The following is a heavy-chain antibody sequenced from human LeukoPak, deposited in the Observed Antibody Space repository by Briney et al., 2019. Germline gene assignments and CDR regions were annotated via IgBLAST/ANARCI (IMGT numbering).Heavy chain of an antibody. Sequence: QSGGSLRLSCAASGFTFSSYEMTWVRQAPGKGLEWVSYISSSDSIIYYADSVKDRFTISRDNAKNSLYLQMNSLRAEDTAVYYCARVLELTDDVFDIWGQGTMVTVSS. CDR3: ARVLELTDDVFDI. J-gene: IGHJ3*02. V-gene: IGHV3-48*03. CDR1: GFTFSSYE. CDR2: ISSSDSII. D-gene: IGHD1-7*01.